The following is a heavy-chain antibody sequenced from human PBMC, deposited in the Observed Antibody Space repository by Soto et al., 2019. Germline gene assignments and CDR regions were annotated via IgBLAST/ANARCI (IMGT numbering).Heavy chain of an antibody. CDR2: ISAYNGNT. CDR3: ARDYYDILTGYYPTIPDAFDI. CDR1: GYTFTSYG. Sequence: ASVKVSCKASGYTFTSYGISWVRQAPGQGLEWMGWISAYNGNTNYAQKLQGRVTMTTDTSTSTAYMELRSLRSDDTAVYYCARDYYDILTGYYPTIPDAFDIWGQGTMVTVS. J-gene: IGHJ3*02. D-gene: IGHD3-9*01. V-gene: IGHV1-18*01.